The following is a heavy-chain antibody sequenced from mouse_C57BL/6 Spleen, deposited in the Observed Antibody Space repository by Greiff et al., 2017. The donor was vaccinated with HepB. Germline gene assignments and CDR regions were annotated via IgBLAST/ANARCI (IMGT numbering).Heavy chain of an antibody. J-gene: IGHJ4*01. CDR1: GFPITSGYY. CDR2: ITHSGET. CDR3: VGADFYYYAMDY. Sequence: HLVESGPGLVKPSQSLFLTCSITGFPITSGYYWIWIRQSPGKPLEWMGYITHSGETFYNPSLQSPISITRETSKNQFFLQLNSVTTEDTAMYYCVGADFYYYAMDYWGQGTSVTVSS. V-gene: IGHV12-3*01.